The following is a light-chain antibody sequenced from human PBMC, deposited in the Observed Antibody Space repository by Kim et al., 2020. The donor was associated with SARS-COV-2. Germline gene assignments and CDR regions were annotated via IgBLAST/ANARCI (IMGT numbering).Light chain of an antibody. CDR2: GAS. CDR1: LGISNY. J-gene: IGKJ2*01. Sequence: SASVGDSVTITCRASLGISNYLAWYQEKPGKVPKLLIYGASTLQPGVPSRFSGTGSETDFTLTINTLQPEDVATYYCQKYDSGPYTFGQGTKLEI. CDR3: QKYDSGPYT. V-gene: IGKV1-27*01.